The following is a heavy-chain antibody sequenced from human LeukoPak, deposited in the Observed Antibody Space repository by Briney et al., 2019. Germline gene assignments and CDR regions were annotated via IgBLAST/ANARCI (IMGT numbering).Heavy chain of an antibody. Sequence: SETLSLTCTVSGYSISNNFYWAWIRPPAGKGLEWIGRVYTSGSTNYNPSLKSRVTMSVDTSKNQFSLKLSSVTAADTAVYYCARWTTVTRAFDYWGQGTLDTVSS. V-gene: IGHV4-4*07. CDR2: VYTSGST. CDR1: GYSISNNFY. CDR3: ARWTTVTRAFDY. D-gene: IGHD4-17*01. J-gene: IGHJ4*02.